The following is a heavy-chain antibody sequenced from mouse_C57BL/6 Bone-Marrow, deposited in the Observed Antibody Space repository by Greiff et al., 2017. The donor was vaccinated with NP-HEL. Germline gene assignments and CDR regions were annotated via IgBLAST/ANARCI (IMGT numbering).Heavy chain of an antibody. CDR2: ISNGGGST. J-gene: IGHJ4*01. CDR3: AITGGLGAMDY. V-gene: IGHV5-12*01. D-gene: IGHD4-1*01. Sequence: EVQGVESGGGLVQPGGSLKLSCAASGFTFSDYYMYWVRQTPEKRLEWVAYISNGGGSTYYPDTVKGRFTISRDNAKNTLYLQMSRLKSEDTAMYYCAITGGLGAMDYWGQGTSVTVSS. CDR1: GFTFSDYY.